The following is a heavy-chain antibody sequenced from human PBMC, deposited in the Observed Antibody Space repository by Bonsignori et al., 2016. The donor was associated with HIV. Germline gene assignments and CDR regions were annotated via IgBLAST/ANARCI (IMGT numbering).Heavy chain of an antibody. CDR2: INHSGST. J-gene: IGHJ4*02. CDR3: ARVRVYTHFIDY. V-gene: IGHV4-34*01. Sequence: SETLSLTCAVYGGSFSGYYWSWIRQPPGKGLEWIGEINHSGSTNYNPSLKSRVTISVDTSKNQFSLKLSSVTAADTAVYYCARVRVYTHFIDYWGQGTLVTVSS. CDR1: GGSFSGYY.